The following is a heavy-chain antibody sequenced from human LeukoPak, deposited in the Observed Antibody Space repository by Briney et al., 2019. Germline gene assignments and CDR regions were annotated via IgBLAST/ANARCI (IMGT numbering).Heavy chain of an antibody. CDR1: GYTFTSYW. D-gene: IGHD6-13*01. CDR3: ARPITGAGTDLGY. CDR2: IYPGNSDT. J-gene: IGHJ4*02. V-gene: IGHV5-51*01. Sequence: GESLKISCKGSGYTFTSYWIGWVRQMPGKGLEWIGIIYPGNSDTRYTPSFQGQVTISVDKSISTAYLQWNSLKASDTAIYYCARPITGAGTDLGYWGQGTLVTVSS.